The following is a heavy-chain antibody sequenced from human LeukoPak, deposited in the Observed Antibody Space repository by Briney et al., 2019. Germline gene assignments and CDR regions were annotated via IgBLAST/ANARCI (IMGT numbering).Heavy chain of an antibody. D-gene: IGHD3-10*01. CDR3: ARDKKSGESSEIDY. CDR2: INRDGSTT. CDR1: GFTFSNYW. Sequence: SGGSLRLSCAASGFTFSNYWVHWVRQAPGKGLVWVSRINRDGSTTKYADFVKGRFTVSRDNAKNTLNLQMNSLRAEDTAVYYCARDKKSGESSEIDYWGQGTLVTVSS. V-gene: IGHV3-74*03. J-gene: IGHJ4*02.